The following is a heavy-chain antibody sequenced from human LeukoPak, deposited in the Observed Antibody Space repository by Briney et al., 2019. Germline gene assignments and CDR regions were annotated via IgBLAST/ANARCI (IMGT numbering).Heavy chain of an antibody. J-gene: IGHJ3*02. CDR1: GFTFSSYS. CDR3: ARERPYGAPHAFDI. D-gene: IGHD4-17*01. Sequence: GGSPRLSCAASGFTFSSYSMNWVRQAPGKGLEWVSSISGSSSYIYYADSVKGRFTISRGNAKNSLYLQMNSLRAEDTAVYYCARERPYGAPHAFDIWGQGTMVTVSS. V-gene: IGHV3-21*01. CDR2: ISGSSSYI.